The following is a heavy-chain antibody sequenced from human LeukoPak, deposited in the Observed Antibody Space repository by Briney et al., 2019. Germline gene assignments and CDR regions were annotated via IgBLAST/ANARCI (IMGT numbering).Heavy chain of an antibody. CDR3: ARTIFGVSQLGLDV. CDR2: IYTSGST. V-gene: IGHV4-61*02. J-gene: IGHJ6*04. CDR1: GGSFSSGSYY. Sequence: PSETLSLTCTVSGGSFSSGSYYWSWIRQPAGKGLEWIGRIYTSGSTNYNPSLKSRVTISVDTSKNQFSLKLSSVTAADTAVYHCARTIFGVSQLGLDVWGKGTTVTVSS. D-gene: IGHD3-3*01.